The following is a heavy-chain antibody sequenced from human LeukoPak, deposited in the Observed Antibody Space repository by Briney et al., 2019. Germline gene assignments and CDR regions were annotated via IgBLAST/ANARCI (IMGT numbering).Heavy chain of an antibody. CDR1: GFTFSSYE. Sequence: GGTLRLSCAASGFTFSSYEMNWVRQAPGKGLDWVSYISSSGSAIYYADSVRGRFTISRDNAKNSLYLQMNSLRDEDTAVYYCAGGPQRCYGSGQDFDYWGQGTLVSVSS. CDR3: AGGPQRCYGSGQDFDY. J-gene: IGHJ4*02. CDR2: ISSSGSAI. V-gene: IGHV3-48*03. D-gene: IGHD3-10*01.